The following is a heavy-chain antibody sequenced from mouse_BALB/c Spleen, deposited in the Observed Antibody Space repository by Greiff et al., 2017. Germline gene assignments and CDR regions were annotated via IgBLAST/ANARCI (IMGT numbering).Heavy chain of an antibody. CDR1: GFSLTSYD. CDR3: VRYDYGGGYYAMDY. D-gene: IGHD2-4*01. Sequence: VKLMESGPGLVAPSQSLSITCTVSGFSLTSYDISWIRQPPGKGLEWLGVIWTGGGTNYNSAFMSRLSISKDNSKSQVFLKMNSLQTDDTAIYYCVRYDYGGGYYAMDYWGQGTSVTVSS. J-gene: IGHJ4*01. V-gene: IGHV2-9-2*01. CDR2: IWTGGGT.